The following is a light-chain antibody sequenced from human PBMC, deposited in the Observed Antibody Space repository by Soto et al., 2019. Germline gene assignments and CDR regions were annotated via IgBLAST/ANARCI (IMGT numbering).Light chain of an antibody. CDR2: EDN. CDR3: QAWDTGTVV. Sequence: SYELTQPPSVSVSPGQTASITCSGHKLGDKNVCWYQQKPGRSPVVVIYEDNRRPSGIPERFSGSNFGNTATLSISGTQAMDEADYFCQAWDTGTVVFGTGTKLTVL. CDR1: KLGDKN. J-gene: IGLJ1*01. V-gene: IGLV3-1*01.